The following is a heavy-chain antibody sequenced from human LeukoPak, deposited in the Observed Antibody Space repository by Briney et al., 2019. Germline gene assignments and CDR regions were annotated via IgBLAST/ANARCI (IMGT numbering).Heavy chain of an antibody. J-gene: IGHJ4*03. V-gene: IGHV3-7*01. CDR3: ARAPSFGTVDY. CDR2: IKPDGSAG. D-gene: IGHD1-7*01. CDR1: GFTFSSSW. Sequence: PGGSLRLSCAASGFTFSSSWMSWVRQAPGKGLEWVANIKPDGSAGYYVGSAEGRFIVSRDNANNYLYLHMGSLRAEDTAFYYCARAPSFGTVDYWGQGTTVTVSS.